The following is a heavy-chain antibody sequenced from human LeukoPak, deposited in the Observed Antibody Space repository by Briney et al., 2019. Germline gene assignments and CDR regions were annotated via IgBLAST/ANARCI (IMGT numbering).Heavy chain of an antibody. CDR2: IYNSGST. CDR1: GGSIISYFSSTYY. Sequence: NPSETLSLTCTVSGGSIISYFSSTYYWSWIRQPPGKGLEWIAYIYNSGSTNYSPSLKSRVTISLDTSKKQFSLKLSSVTAADTAVYYCARHVSGGYFDYWGQGTLVTISA. J-gene: IGHJ4*02. D-gene: IGHD2-15*01. CDR3: ARHVSGGYFDY. V-gene: IGHV4-59*08.